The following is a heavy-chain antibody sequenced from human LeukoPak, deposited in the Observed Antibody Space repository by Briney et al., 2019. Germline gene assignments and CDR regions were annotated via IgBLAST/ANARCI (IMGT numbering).Heavy chain of an antibody. CDR2: ISSSSSTI. J-gene: IGHJ4*02. Sequence: SGGSLRLSCAASGFTFSSYSMNWVRQAPGKGLEWVSYISSSSSTIYYADSVKGRFTISRDNAKNSLYLQMNSLRAEDTAVYYCARDRGTIAYCGGDCYSGWGQGTLVTVSS. V-gene: IGHV3-48*01. CDR3: ARDRGTIAYCGGDCYSG. D-gene: IGHD2-21*02. CDR1: GFTFSSYS.